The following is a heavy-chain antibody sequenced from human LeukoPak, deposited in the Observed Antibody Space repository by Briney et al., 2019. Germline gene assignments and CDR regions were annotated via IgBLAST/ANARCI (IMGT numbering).Heavy chain of an antibody. Sequence: SETLSLTCTVSGGSISSYYWNWIRQPAGKELEWIGRIHSTGNVRYNPSLQSRLTLSVDTAKNQFSLRLTFVTAADTAAYYCARGNQGGATNFDSWGQGTLVTVSS. CDR2: IHSTGNV. V-gene: IGHV4-4*07. CDR3: ARGNQGGATNFDS. J-gene: IGHJ4*02. CDR1: GGSISSYY. D-gene: IGHD1-26*01.